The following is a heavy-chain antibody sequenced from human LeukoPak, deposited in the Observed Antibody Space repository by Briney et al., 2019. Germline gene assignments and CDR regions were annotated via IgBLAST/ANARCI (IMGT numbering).Heavy chain of an antibody. V-gene: IGHV4-59*01. CDR1: GGSISSYY. Sequence: SETLSLTCTVSGGSISSYYWSWIRQPPGKGLEWIGYIYYSGSTNYNPSLKSRVTISVDTSKNQFSLRLTSVTAADTAVYYCAKAVAAAGRFGFDPWGQGTLVTVSS. CDR3: AKAVAAAGRFGFDP. CDR2: IYYSGST. J-gene: IGHJ5*02. D-gene: IGHD6-13*01.